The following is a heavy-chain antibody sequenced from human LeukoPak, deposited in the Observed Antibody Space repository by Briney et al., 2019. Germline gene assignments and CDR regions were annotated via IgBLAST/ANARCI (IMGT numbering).Heavy chain of an antibody. V-gene: IGHV4-59*12. Sequence: RSSETLSLTCTVSGVSISSYYWSWIRQPPGKGLEWIGYIYYSGSTNYNPSLKSRVTISVDTSKNQFSLKLSSVTAAATAVYYCARTPNHGAFHYVFDVWGQGAMVTVS. CDR3: ARTPNHGAFHYVFDV. D-gene: IGHD1-14*01. J-gene: IGHJ3*01. CDR1: GVSISSYY. CDR2: IYYSGST.